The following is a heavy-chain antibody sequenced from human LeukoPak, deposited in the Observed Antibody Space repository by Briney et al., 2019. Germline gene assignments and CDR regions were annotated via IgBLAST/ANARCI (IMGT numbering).Heavy chain of an antibody. J-gene: IGHJ4*02. CDR3: ARDRVVGATYYFDY. CDR2: IKQDGSEK. Sequence: PGGSRRLSCAASGFTFSSYWMSWVRQAPGKGLGWVANIKQDGSEKYYVDSVKGRFTISRDNAKNSLYLQMNSLRAEDTAVYYCARDRVVGATYYFDYWGQGTLVTVSS. CDR1: GFTFSSYW. V-gene: IGHV3-7*01. D-gene: IGHD1-26*01.